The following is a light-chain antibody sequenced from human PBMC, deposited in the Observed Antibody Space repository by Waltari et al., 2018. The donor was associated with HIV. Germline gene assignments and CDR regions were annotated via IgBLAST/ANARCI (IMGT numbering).Light chain of an antibody. V-gene: IGLV3-25*03. CDR1: SLTKPS. Sequence: SSELAQAPSVSVSPGQTATISYSGNSLTKPSFSWYRLEPGQAPFLVILKNTERPSGIPPRFSGSASGTTVALTTTGVQPEDEGLSYCQATDNLGTWVFGGGTKLTVL. CDR2: KNT. CDR3: QATDNLGTWV. J-gene: IGLJ3*02.